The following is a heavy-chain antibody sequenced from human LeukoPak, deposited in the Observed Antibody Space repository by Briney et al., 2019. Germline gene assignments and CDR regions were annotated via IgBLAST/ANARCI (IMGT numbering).Heavy chain of an antibody. V-gene: IGHV3-20*04. CDR1: GFAFDDYG. CDR3: ARAYSSSWYFFDY. CDR2: INWNGGSS. D-gene: IGHD6-13*01. J-gene: IGHJ4*02. Sequence: PGGSLRLSCAASGFAFDDYGMSWVRQAPGKGLEWVSGINWNGGSSGYADSVKGRFTISRDNAKNSLYLQMNSLRAEDTALYYCARAYSSSWYFFDYWGQGTLATVSS.